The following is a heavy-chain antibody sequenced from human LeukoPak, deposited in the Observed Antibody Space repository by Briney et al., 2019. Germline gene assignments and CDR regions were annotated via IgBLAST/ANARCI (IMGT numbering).Heavy chain of an antibody. CDR1: GYTFTSYY. J-gene: IGHJ5*02. CDR2: INPSGGRT. D-gene: IGHD3-3*01. Sequence: ASVKDSCKASGYTFTSYYMHWVRQAPGQGLEWMGIINPSGGRTSYAQKFQGRVTMTRDMSTSTVYMQLSSLRSEDTAVYYCARDSSIFGVVIIGGNWFDPWGQGTLVTVSS. V-gene: IGHV1-46*03. CDR3: ARDSSIFGVVIIGGNWFDP.